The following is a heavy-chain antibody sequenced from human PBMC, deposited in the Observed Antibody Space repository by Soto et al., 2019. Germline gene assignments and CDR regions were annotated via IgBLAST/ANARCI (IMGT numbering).Heavy chain of an antibody. CDR1: GGSISSGGYS. J-gene: IGHJ5*02. V-gene: IGHV4-30-2*01. CDR3: ARHPSDFWFDP. CDR2: MYHSGST. D-gene: IGHD2-21*02. Sequence: SETLSLTCAVSGGSISSGGYSWSWIRQPPGKGLEWIGYMYHSGSTYYNPSLKSRVTVSVDRSKNQFSLKLSSVTAADTAVYYCARHPSDFWFDPWGQGTLVTVSS.